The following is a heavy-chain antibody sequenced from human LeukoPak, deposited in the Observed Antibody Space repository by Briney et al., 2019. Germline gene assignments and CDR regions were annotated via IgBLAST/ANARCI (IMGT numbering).Heavy chain of an antibody. D-gene: IGHD3-22*01. CDR2: INHSGST. CDR3: ARLRDYYDSSGKQYFDY. CDR1: GVSFSGYY. Sequence: PSETLSLTCAVYGVSFSGYYWSWIRQPPGKGLEWIGEINHSGSTNYNPSLKSRVTISVDTSKNQFSLKLSSVTAADTAVYYCARLRDYYDSSGKQYFDYWGQGTLVTVSS. J-gene: IGHJ4*02. V-gene: IGHV4-34*01.